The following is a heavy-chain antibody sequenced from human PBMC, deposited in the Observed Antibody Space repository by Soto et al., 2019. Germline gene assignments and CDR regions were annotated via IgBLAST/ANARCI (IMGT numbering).Heavy chain of an antibody. CDR2: ISGSTGST. V-gene: IGHV3-23*01. CDR3: AKGDTILDY. D-gene: IGHD3-10*01. Sequence: GGSLRLSCAASGFTFSSYSMNWVRQAPGKGLEWVSYISGSTGSTYYADSVKGRFTISRDNSKNTLYLQMNSLRAEDTAVYYCAKGDTILDYWGQGTLVTVSS. J-gene: IGHJ4*02. CDR1: GFTFSSYS.